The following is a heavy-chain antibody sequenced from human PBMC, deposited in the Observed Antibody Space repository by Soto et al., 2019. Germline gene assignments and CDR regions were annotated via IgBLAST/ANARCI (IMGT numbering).Heavy chain of an antibody. D-gene: IGHD3-10*01. CDR2: ISAYNGNT. J-gene: IGHJ3*02. CDR1: GYTFTSYG. CDR3: ARDYLVPEADAFDI. V-gene: IGHV1-18*01. Sequence: ASVKVSCKASGYTFTSYGISWVRQAPGQGLEWMGWISAYNGNTNYAQKLQGRVTMTTDTSTSTAYMELRSLRSDDTAVYYCARDYLVPEADAFDIWGQGTMVTVSS.